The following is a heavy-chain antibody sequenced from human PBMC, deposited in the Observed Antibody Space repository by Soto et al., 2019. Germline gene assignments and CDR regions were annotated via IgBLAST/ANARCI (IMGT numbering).Heavy chain of an antibody. Sequence: KPSETLSLTCSIFDDSIRSDYFWGWIRQPPGKGLEWIGSIYHTGATYYNPSLQSRVTISVDTSKNQFSLRVTSIAAADTALYYCARLTTVRYFDSWGQGTLVTVSS. CDR2: IYHTGAT. CDR3: ARLTTVRYFDS. V-gene: IGHV4-38-2*01. J-gene: IGHJ4*02. D-gene: IGHD4-17*01. CDR1: DDSIRSDYF.